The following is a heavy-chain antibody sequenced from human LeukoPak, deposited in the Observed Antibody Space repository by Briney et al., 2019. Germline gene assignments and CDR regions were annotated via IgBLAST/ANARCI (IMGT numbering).Heavy chain of an antibody. CDR3: ARDSSAPRGYFDY. J-gene: IGHJ4*02. Sequence: PSKTLSLTCTVSGVSITSYYWSWIRQPPGKGLEWIGYIFYSGSTNYNPSLKSRVTISVDTSKNQFSLKLSSVTAADTAVYYCARDSSAPRGYFDYRGQGTLVTVSS. CDR2: IFYSGST. V-gene: IGHV4-59*01. D-gene: IGHD1-26*01. CDR1: GVSITSYY.